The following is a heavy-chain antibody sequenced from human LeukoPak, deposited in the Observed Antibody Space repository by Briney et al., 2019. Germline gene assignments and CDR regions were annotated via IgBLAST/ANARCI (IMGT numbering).Heavy chain of an antibody. V-gene: IGHV4-34*01. CDR1: GGSFSGYY. CDR2: INHSGST. D-gene: IGHD1-7*01. J-gene: IGHJ4*02. Sequence: PSETLSLTCAVYGGSFSGYYWSWIRQPPGKGLEWIGEINHSGSTNYNPSLKSRVTISVDTSKNQFSLKLSSVTAADTAVYYCARFSWNYLVLDYWGQGTLVTVSS. CDR3: ARFSWNYLVLDY.